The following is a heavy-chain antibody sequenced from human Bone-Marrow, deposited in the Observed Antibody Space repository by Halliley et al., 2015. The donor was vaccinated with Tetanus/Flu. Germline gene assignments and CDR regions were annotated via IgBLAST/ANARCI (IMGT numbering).Heavy chain of an antibody. J-gene: IGHJ4*02. D-gene: IGHD5-18*01. CDR2: MFHIGTT. V-gene: IGHV4-31*01. CDR3: ARALDVAILDY. Sequence: LGLTGHMFHIGTTFYHPSLKSQITVSIDTSKNHFSLKLTFVTAAGTAVYYCARALDVAILDYWGQGTLVTVSS.